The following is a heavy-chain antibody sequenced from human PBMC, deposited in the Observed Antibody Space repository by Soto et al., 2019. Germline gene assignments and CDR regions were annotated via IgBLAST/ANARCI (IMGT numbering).Heavy chain of an antibody. CDR1: GFTFSSYG. Sequence: PGGSLRLSCAASGFTFSSYGMHWVRQAPGKGLEWVAVIWYDGSKKYYADSVKGRFTISRDNSKNTLYLQMNSLRAEDTAVYYCATSLYCSTTSCFNYWGQGTPVTVSS. CDR3: ATSLYCSTTSCFNY. CDR2: IWYDGSKK. D-gene: IGHD2-2*01. J-gene: IGHJ4*02. V-gene: IGHV3-33*01.